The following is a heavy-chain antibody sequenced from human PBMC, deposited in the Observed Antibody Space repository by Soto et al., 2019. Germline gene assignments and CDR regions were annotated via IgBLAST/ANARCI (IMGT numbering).Heavy chain of an antibody. D-gene: IGHD6-19*01. V-gene: IGHV4-59*01. CDR3: AGGPKRSGWYYFDY. Sequence: SETLSLTCTVSGGSISSYYWSWIRQPPGKGLEWIGYIYYSGSTNYNPSLKSRVTISVDTSKNQFSLKLSSVTAADTAVYYCAGGPKRSGWYYFDYWGQGTLVTVSS. CDR1: GGSISSYY. J-gene: IGHJ4*02. CDR2: IYYSGST.